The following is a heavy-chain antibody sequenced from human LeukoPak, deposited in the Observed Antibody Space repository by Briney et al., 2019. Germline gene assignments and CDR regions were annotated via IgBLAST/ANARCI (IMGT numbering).Heavy chain of an antibody. D-gene: IGHD2-2*01. CDR2: ISGDKGNI. J-gene: IGHJ5*02. CDR1: GYNFLRYG. Sequence: GASVKVSCKASGYNFLRYGISWVRQAPGLGLEWMGWISGDKGNINYAQKFQGRITMTIDTSTSTAYLELRRLRSDDTAVYYCAREAVVPAAMGFDPCGQGTLVTVSS. V-gene: IGHV1-18*04. CDR3: AREAVVPAAMGFDP.